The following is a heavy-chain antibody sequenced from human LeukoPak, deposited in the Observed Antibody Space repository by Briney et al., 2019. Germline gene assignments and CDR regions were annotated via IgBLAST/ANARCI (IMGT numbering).Heavy chain of an antibody. CDR3: TTGRPGYSSGRYLDY. Sequence: GGSLRLSCAASGFTFSNAWMSWVRQAPGKGLEWVGRIKSKTDGGTTDYAAPVKGRFTISRDDSKNTLYLQMNSLKTEDTAVYYCTTGRPGYSSGRYLDYWGQGTLVTVSS. D-gene: IGHD6-19*01. CDR2: IKSKTDGGTT. V-gene: IGHV3-15*01. CDR1: GFTFSNAW. J-gene: IGHJ4*02.